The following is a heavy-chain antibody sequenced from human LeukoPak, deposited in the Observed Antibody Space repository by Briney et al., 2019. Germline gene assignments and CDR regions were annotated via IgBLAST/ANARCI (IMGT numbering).Heavy chain of an antibody. CDR2: IYYSGST. Sequence: SETLSLTCTVSGGSISSYYWSWIRQPPGKGLEWIGYIYYSGSTNYNPSLKSRVTISVDTSKNQFSLKLSSVTAADTAVYYCARLLMSELDPWGQGTLVTVSS. V-gene: IGHV4-59*01. CDR3: ARLLMSELDP. CDR1: GGSISSYY. J-gene: IGHJ5*02. D-gene: IGHD1-7*01.